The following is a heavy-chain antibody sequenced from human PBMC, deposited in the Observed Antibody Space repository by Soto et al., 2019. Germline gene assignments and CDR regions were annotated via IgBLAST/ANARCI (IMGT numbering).Heavy chain of an antibody. CDR2: IGGSGGSI. CDR1: GFTFSSYA. D-gene: IGHD4-17*01. V-gene: IGHV3-23*01. CDR3: AKDMRHGDYGRFEY. Sequence: EVQLLESGGRLEQPGGSLRLSCAASGFTFSSYAMTWVRQAPGKGLEWVSTIGGSGGSIYYADSVKGRFIISRDNSKNTLYLQMNSLRVDDTAVYYCAKDMRHGDYGRFEYWGQGTLVTVSS. J-gene: IGHJ4*02.